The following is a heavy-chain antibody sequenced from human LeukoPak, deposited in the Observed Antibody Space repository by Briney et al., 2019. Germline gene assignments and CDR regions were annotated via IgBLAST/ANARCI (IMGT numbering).Heavy chain of an antibody. D-gene: IGHD3-16*02. CDR2: IYYSGST. J-gene: IGHJ4*02. Sequence: PQTLSLTCTVSGGSISSGDYYWSWIRQPPGKGLEWIGYIYYSGSTYYNPSLKSRVTISVDTSKNQFSLKLSSVTAADTAVYYCVRGPNYVWGSYQYFDYWGQGTLVTVSS. CDR3: VRGPNYVWGSYQYFDY. CDR1: GGSISSGDYY. V-gene: IGHV4-30-4*01.